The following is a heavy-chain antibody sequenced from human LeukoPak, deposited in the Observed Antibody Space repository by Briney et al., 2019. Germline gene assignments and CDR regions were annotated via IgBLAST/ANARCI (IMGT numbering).Heavy chain of an antibody. CDR3: ARAGYSSGWYNYYFDY. CDR2: IYYSGST. D-gene: IGHD6-19*01. CDR1: GGSISSSGYY. V-gene: IGHV4-30-4*01. Sequence: SETLSLTCTVSGGSISSSGYYWSWIRQPPGKGLEWIGYIYYSGSTYYNPSLKSRVTISVDTSKNQFSLKLSSVTAADTAVYYCARAGYSSGWYNYYFDYWGQGTLVTVSS. J-gene: IGHJ4*02.